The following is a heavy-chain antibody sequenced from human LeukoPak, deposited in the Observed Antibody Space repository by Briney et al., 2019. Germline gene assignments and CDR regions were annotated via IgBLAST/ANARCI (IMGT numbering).Heavy chain of an antibody. Sequence: SETLSLTCTVSGDSISSFYWSWIRQPAGKGLKWIGRLYPSGTTKSIPSLKSRVTMSLDTSKNQFSLRLSSVTAADTAVYYCARESMIRGVTHFDYWGQGTLVTVSS. J-gene: IGHJ4*02. CDR3: ARESMIRGVTHFDY. V-gene: IGHV4-4*07. CDR1: GDSISSFY. CDR2: LYPSGTT. D-gene: IGHD3-10*01.